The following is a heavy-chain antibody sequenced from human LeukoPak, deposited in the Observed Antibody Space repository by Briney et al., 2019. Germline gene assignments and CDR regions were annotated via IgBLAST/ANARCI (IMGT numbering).Heavy chain of an antibody. J-gene: IGHJ3*02. CDR2: IWYDGSNK. CDR3: ARWSFGPDI. Sequence: GGSLRLSCAASGFTFSRYGMHWVRQAPGKGLEWVAVIWYDGSNKYYAESVKGRFTISRDNSKNTLHLQMNSLRAEDTAVYYCARWSFGPDIWGQGAMVTVSS. V-gene: IGHV3-33*01. D-gene: IGHD3/OR15-3a*01. CDR1: GFTFSRYG.